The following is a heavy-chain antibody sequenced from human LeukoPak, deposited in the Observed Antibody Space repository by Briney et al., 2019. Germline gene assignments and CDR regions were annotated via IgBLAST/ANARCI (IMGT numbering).Heavy chain of an antibody. CDR2: ISWNSGSI. Sequence: PSGGSLRLSCAAYGFNLDDYAMPWVRHARGRGLGWVSGISWNSGSIRYADCVKGRFTISRDNANNSLYLQMTSLRAEDTALYYCAKDGCSSTSCYAGSNNWFDHWGQGTLVTVSS. D-gene: IGHD2-2*01. CDR3: AKDGCSSTSCYAGSNNWFDH. J-gene: IGHJ5*02. V-gene: IGHV3-9*01. CDR1: GFNLDDYA.